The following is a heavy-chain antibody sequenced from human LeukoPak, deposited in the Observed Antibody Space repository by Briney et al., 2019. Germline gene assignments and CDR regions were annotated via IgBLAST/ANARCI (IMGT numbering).Heavy chain of an antibody. CDR3: ARGILYCSSTSCPHRGSWFDP. D-gene: IGHD2-2*01. Sequence: ASVKVSCKASGYTFTSYYMHWVRQAPGQGLEWMGIINPSGGTTSYAQKFQGRITMTRDTSTSTVYMDLSSLRSEDTAVYYCARGILYCSSTSCPHRGSWFDPWGQGTLVTVSS. CDR1: GYTFTSYY. J-gene: IGHJ5*02. CDR2: INPSGGTT. V-gene: IGHV1-46*01.